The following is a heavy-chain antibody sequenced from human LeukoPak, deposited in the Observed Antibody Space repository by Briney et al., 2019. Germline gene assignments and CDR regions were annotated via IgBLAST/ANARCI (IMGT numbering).Heavy chain of an antibody. Sequence: ASLKVSCKASGYTFTTFYIHWVPQAPGQGLEWVGVINPNGGGTSYAQRFQGRVTMTRDKSTSTVYMDLSSLRSEDTAVYYCARDPSASWQWFDYWGQGTLVTVSS. J-gene: IGHJ4*02. V-gene: IGHV1-46*01. CDR2: INPNGGGT. D-gene: IGHD1-26*01. CDR3: ARDPSASWQWFDY. CDR1: GYTFTTFY.